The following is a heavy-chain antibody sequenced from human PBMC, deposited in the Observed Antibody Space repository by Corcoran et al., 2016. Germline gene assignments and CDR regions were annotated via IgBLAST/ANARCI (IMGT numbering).Heavy chain of an antibody. D-gene: IGHD2-15*01. V-gene: IGHV1-46*01. CDR1: GYTFTSYY. CDR2: INPSGGST. J-gene: IGHJ4*02. CDR3: ARDLGGCSGGSCYPGY. Sequence: QVQLVQSGAKVKKPGASVKVSCKASGYTFTSYYMHWVRQAPGQGLEWMGIINPSGGSTSYAQKFQGRVTMTRDTSTSTVYMELSSLRSEDTAVYYCARDLGGCSGGSCYPGYWGQGTLVTVSS.